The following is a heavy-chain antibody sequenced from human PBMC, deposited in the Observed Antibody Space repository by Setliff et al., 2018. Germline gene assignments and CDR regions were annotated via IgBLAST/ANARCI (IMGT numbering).Heavy chain of an antibody. D-gene: IGHD3-22*01. J-gene: IGHJ6*02. V-gene: IGHV4-38-2*02. CDR3: ARDPYYYDSIDVYYGMDV. CDR1: GYSISSGYI. Sequence: SETLSLTCTVSGYSISSGYIWGWIRQPPGKGLEWVGNIGHTGSINYNPSLKSRLTISRDTSKNQFSLKLSSVTAADTAVYYCARDPYYYDSIDVYYGMDVWGQGTTVTVSS. CDR2: IGHTGSI.